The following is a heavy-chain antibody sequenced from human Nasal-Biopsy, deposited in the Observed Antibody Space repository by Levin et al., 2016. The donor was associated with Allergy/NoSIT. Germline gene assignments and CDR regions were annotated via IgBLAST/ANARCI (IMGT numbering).Heavy chain of an antibody. D-gene: IGHD3-10*01. CDR3: VKYGGPMVRGVIIPFDY. Sequence: GGSLRLSCVASGFIFSTYAMSWVRQAPGKGLEWVSGIGGSGGSGNSGSTYYADSVKGRFTISRDNSKNTLNLLMDSLRAEDTAVYYCVKYGGPMVRGVIIPFDYWGQGTLVTVSS. CDR2: IGGSGGSGNSGST. CDR1: GFIFSTYA. V-gene: IGHV3-23*01. J-gene: IGHJ4*02.